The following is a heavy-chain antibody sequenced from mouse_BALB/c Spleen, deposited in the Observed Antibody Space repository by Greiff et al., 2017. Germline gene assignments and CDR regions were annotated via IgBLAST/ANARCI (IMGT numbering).Heavy chain of an antibody. J-gene: IGHJ3*01. CDR1: GYSFTSYW. CDR2: IHPSDSET. V-gene: IGHV1S126*01. Sequence: QVQLKESGPELEKLGASVKISCKASGYSFTSYWMNWVKQRPGQGLEWIGMIHPSDSETRLNQKFKDKATLTVDKSSSTAYMQLSSPTSEDSAVYYCARSEELRSWFAYWGQGTLVTVSA. CDR3: ARSEELRSWFAY. D-gene: IGHD1-1*01.